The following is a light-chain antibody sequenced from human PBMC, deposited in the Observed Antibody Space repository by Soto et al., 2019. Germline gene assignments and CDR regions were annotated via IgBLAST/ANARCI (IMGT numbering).Light chain of an antibody. CDR1: TGAVTSGYY. Sequence: QTVVTQEPSLTVSPGGTVTLTCASSTGAVTSGYYPNWFQQRPGQPPRALIYSTTYKHPWTPARFSGSLVGGKAALTLAGEQPEDEAEYYCLLFYGDGVVFGGGTKLTVL. V-gene: IGLV7-43*01. CDR3: LLFYGDGVV. CDR2: STT. J-gene: IGLJ2*01.